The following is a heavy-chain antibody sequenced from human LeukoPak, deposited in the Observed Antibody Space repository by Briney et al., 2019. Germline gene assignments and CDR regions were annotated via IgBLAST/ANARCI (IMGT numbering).Heavy chain of an antibody. V-gene: IGHV4-34*01. D-gene: IGHD6-19*01. Sequence: PSETLSLTCTVSGGSISNSYWSWIRQPPGKGLEWIGEINHSGSTNYNPSLKSRVTISVDTSKNQLSLKLSSMTAADTAVYYCARQWLVSPLFDYWGQGTLVTVSS. CDR1: GGSISNSY. CDR2: INHSGST. J-gene: IGHJ4*02. CDR3: ARQWLVSPLFDY.